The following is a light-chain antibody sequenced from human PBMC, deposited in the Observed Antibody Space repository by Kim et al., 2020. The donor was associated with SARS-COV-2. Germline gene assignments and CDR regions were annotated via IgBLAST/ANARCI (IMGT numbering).Light chain of an antibody. CDR3: QQYGSSSYT. CDR1: QSVSSSY. Sequence: WSPEERATLSCRASQSVSSSYLAWYQQKPGQAPRLLIYGASSRATGIPDRFSGSGSGTDFTLTISRLEPEDFAVYYCQQYGSSSYTFGQGTKLEI. V-gene: IGKV3-20*01. J-gene: IGKJ2*01. CDR2: GAS.